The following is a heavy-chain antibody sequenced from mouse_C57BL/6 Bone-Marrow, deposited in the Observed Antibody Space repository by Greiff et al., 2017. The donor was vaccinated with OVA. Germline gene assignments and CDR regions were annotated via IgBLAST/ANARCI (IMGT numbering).Heavy chain of an antibody. CDR3: TTVVAKWYFDV. Sequence: VQGVESGPELVQPGASVKISCKASGYAFSSSWMNWVKQRPGKGLEWIGRIYPGDGDTNYNGKFKGKATLTADKSSSTAYMPHSRLTSDDAAVYFCTTVVAKWYFDVWGTGTTVTVSS. V-gene: IGHV1-82*01. CDR2: IYPGDGDT. CDR1: GYAFSSSW. J-gene: IGHJ1*03. D-gene: IGHD1-1*01.